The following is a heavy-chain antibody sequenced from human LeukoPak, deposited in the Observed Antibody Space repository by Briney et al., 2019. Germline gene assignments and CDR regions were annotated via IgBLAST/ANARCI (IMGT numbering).Heavy chain of an antibody. D-gene: IGHD1-1*01. J-gene: IGHJ4*02. CDR1: GYSISSGYY. Sequence: SETLSLTCAVSGYSISSGYYWGWIRQPPGKGPEWIGSIYHSGSTYYNPSLKSRVTISVDTSKNQFSLSLNSVTAADTAVYYCAREGTDGFDYWGQGALVTVSS. CDR2: IYHSGST. CDR3: AREGTDGFDY. V-gene: IGHV4-38-2*02.